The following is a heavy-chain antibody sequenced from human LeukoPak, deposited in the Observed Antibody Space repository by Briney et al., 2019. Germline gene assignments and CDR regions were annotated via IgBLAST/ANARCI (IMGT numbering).Heavy chain of an antibody. D-gene: IGHD3-10*01. CDR1: GGAFSSYA. CDR3: AREITMVRGVTYYFDY. Sequence: SVKVSCKASGGAFSSYAISWVRQAPGQGLEWMGRIIPILGIANYAQKFQGRVTITADKSTSTAYMELSSLRSEDTAVYYCAREITMVRGVTYYFDYWGQGTLVTVSS. CDR2: IIPILGIA. V-gene: IGHV1-69*04. J-gene: IGHJ4*02.